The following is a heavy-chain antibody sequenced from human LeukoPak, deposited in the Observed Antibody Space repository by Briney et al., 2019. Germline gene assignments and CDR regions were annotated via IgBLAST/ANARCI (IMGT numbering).Heavy chain of an antibody. D-gene: IGHD6-19*01. V-gene: IGHV4-39*01. CDR2: IYYSGST. CDR3: ARKWLVRANWFDP. CDR1: GGSISSSSYY. J-gene: IGHJ5*02. Sequence: SETLSLTCTVSGGSISSSSYYWGWTRQPPGKGLEWIGSIYYSGSTYYNPSLKSRVTISVDTSKNQFSLKLSSVTAADTAVYYCARKWLVRANWFDPWGRGTLVTVSS.